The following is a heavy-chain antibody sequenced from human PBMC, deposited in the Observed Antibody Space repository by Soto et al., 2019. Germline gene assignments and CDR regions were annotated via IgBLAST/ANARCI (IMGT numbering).Heavy chain of an antibody. CDR2: ISAYNGNT. Sequence: ASVKVSCKASGGTFSSYTISWVRQAPGQGLEWMGWISAYNGNTNYAQKLQGRVTMTTDTSTSTAYMELRSLRSDDTAVYYCARSPGTVTTYYYYGMDVWGQGTTVTVSS. J-gene: IGHJ6*02. D-gene: IGHD4-17*01. V-gene: IGHV1-18*01. CDR3: ARSPGTVTTYYYYGMDV. CDR1: GGTFSSYT.